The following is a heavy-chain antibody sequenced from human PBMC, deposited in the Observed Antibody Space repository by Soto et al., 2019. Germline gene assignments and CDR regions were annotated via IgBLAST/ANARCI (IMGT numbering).Heavy chain of an antibody. V-gene: IGHV1-8*01. J-gene: IGHJ6*02. CDR3: ARLMYRSSWRYYYYYGMDV. D-gene: IGHD6-13*01. CDR1: GYTFTSYD. Sequence: QVQLVQSGAEVKKPGASVKVSCKASGYTFTSYDINWVRQATGQGLEWMGWMNPNSGNTGYAQKVQDRVTMTRNTSIRTAYMELSSLRSEDTAVYYCARLMYRSSWRYYYYYGMDVWGQGTTVTVSS. CDR2: MNPNSGNT.